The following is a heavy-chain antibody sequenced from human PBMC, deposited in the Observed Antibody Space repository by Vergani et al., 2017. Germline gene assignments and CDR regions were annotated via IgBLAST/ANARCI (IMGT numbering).Heavy chain of an antibody. CDR3: AREIAARRNFDY. CDR1: GGTFSSYA. CDR2: INPNIGGT. D-gene: IGHD6-6*01. Sequence: QVQLVQSGAEVKKPGSSVTVSCKASGGTFSSYAISWVRQAPGQGLEWMGRINPNIGGTNYAQKFQGRVTMTRDTSISTAYMELSRLRSDDTAVYYCAREIAARRNFDYWGQGTLVTISS. J-gene: IGHJ4*02. V-gene: IGHV1-2*02.